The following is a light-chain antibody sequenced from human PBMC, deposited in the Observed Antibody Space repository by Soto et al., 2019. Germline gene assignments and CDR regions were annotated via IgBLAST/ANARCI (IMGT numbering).Light chain of an antibody. CDR3: QQSYSPPLT. CDR1: RDISDY. Sequence: QMTQSPASLSASVGDRVTITCRASRDISDYLNWFQHKPGRAPKLLIYAASVLHSGVPARFSGSGSESGTEYTLAISSLHPEASATYYCQQSYSPPLTFGGGTRGESK. V-gene: IGKV1-39*01. CDR2: AAS. J-gene: IGKJ4*01.